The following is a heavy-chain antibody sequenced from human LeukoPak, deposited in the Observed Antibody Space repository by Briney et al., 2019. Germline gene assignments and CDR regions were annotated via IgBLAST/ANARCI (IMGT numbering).Heavy chain of an antibody. CDR3: ARDYAEMASFDY. D-gene: IGHD3-16*01. CDR1: GFTFSSYS. J-gene: IGHJ4*02. CDR2: ISSSSSYI. Sequence: GGSLRLSCAASGFTFSSYSMNWVRQAPGKGLEWVSSISSSSSYIYYADSVKGRFTISRDNAKNSLYLQMNSLRAEDTAVYYCARDYAEMASFDYWGQGTLVAVSS. V-gene: IGHV3-21*01.